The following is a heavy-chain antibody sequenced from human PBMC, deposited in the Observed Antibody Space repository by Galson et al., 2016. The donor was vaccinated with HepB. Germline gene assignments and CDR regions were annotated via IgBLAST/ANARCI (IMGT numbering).Heavy chain of an antibody. CDR3: AKDHHLNYVHSYYGMDL. CDR2: ISFDGSNT. CDR1: GFIFSSYD. D-gene: IGHD1-7*01. V-gene: IGHV3-30*18. Sequence: SLRLSCAASGFIFSSYDMYWVRQAPGKGLELVAVISFDGSNTYYADSVKGRFTISRDNSNNTLYLQLNSLRAEDTAVFYCAKDHHLNYVHSYYGMDLLGQGTTVTVSS. J-gene: IGHJ6*02.